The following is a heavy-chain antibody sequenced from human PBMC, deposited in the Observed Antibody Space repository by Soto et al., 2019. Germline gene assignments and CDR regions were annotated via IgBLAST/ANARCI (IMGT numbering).Heavy chain of an antibody. V-gene: IGHV2-5*02. J-gene: IGHJ5*02. CDR3: AHRALYSGSYWDGGYFAA. D-gene: IGHD1-26*01. CDR2: IYWDDDK. CDR1: GFSLSSSGVG. Sequence: QITLRQSGPSRVRPTQPLTLTCNFSGFSLSSSGVGVGWIRQPPGKAPEWLVVIYWDDDKRYSPSLTSRLTITKDTCNSQVVLTMTNMDPVDTGTYYCAHRALYSGSYWDGGYFAAWGQGTPVTVSP.